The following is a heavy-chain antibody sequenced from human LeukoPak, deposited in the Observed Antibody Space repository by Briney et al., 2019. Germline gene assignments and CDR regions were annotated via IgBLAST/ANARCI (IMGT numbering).Heavy chain of an antibody. CDR1: GFTFSSYA. CDR3: AKDRGRSGWDGLDY. V-gene: IGHV3-23*01. CDR2: ISDSASST. Sequence: GGSLRLSCAASGFTFSSYAMSWVRQAPGKGLEWVSAISDSASSTYSADSVRGRFTISRDNSMNTLYLQMSSLRAEDTAVYYCAKDRGRSGWDGLDYWGQGTLVTVSS. J-gene: IGHJ4*02. D-gene: IGHD6-19*01.